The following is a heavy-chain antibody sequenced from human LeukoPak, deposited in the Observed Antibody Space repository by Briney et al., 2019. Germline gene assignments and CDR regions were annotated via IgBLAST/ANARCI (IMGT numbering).Heavy chain of an antibody. CDR2: INPNSGGT. CDR1: GYTFTGYY. V-gene: IGHV1-2*02. Sequence: ASVKVSCKASGYTFTGYYMHWVRQAPGQGLEWMGWINPNSGGTNYAQKFQGRVTMTRDTSISTAYMELSRLRSDDTAVYYCARDLLQGDYDIVTGYYSRGWFDPWGQGTLVTVSS. CDR3: ARDLLQGDYDIVTGYYSRGWFDP. J-gene: IGHJ5*02. D-gene: IGHD3-9*01.